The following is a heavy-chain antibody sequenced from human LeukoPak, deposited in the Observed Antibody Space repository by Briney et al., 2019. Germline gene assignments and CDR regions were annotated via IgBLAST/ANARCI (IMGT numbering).Heavy chain of an antibody. CDR3: ARDSTIFGVVRAFDI. Sequence: SETLSLTCTVSGVSIISVGYYWSWIRQHPGKGLEWIGYIYYSGSTYYNPSLKSRVTISVDTSKNQFSLKLSSVTAADTAVYYCARDSTIFGVVRAFDIWGQGTMVTVSS. V-gene: IGHV4-31*03. J-gene: IGHJ3*02. CDR2: IYYSGST. CDR1: GVSIISVGYY. D-gene: IGHD3-3*01.